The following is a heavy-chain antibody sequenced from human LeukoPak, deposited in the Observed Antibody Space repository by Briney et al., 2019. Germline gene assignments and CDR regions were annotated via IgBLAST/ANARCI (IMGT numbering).Heavy chain of an antibody. D-gene: IGHD3-10*01. CDR2: IYYSGST. Sequence: SETLSLTCTVSGGSISSSSYYWGWLRQPPGKGLEWIGSIYYSGSTYYHPSLKSRVTISVDTSKNQFSLKLSYVTAADTAVYYCARHRYYYRSGSYYGAPYYMDVWGKGTTVTISS. CDR3: ARHRYYYRSGSYYGAPYYMDV. CDR1: GGSISSSSYY. V-gene: IGHV4-39*01. J-gene: IGHJ6*03.